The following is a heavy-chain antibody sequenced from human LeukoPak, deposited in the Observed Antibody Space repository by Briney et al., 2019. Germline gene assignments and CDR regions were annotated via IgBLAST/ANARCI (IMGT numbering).Heavy chain of an antibody. D-gene: IGHD1-14*01. J-gene: IGHJ4*02. CDR3: ARDVNHGSFDH. Sequence: GGSLRLSCAASGFTFSKVWMSWVRQAPGKGLEWVANINQDGSEEYYVDSVKGRFTISRDNGKNSLYLQMNNLRAGGTAVFYCARDVNHGSFDHRGQGTLVTVSS. CDR1: GFTFSKVW. V-gene: IGHV3-7*01. CDR2: INQDGSEE.